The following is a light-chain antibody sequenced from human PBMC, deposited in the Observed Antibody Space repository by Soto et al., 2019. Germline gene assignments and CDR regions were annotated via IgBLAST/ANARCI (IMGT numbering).Light chain of an antibody. CDR1: QSVASSY. V-gene: IGKV3-20*01. Sequence: ENVLTQSPGTLSLSPGERVTLSCRASQSVASSYLAWYQQKPGQAPRRLSYSASSRATGIPDRFSGSGSGTDFTLTISTLEPEDFAVYYCQQYGSSPWTFGQGTKVESK. J-gene: IGKJ1*01. CDR3: QQYGSSPWT. CDR2: SAS.